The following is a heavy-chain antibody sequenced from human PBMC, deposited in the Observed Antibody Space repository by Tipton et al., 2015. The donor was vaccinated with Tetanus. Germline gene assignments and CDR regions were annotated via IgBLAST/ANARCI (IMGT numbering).Heavy chain of an antibody. Sequence: TLSLTCTVSGDSVSTGNFYWSWIRQPPGKGLEWIAFIHHSGLALSKPSLKSRVSISIDTSQNQFSLRLTSVTAADTAVYFCARNVYTVTNDAFDIWGHGTLVNVSS. D-gene: IGHD4-11*01. CDR3: ARNVYTVTNDAFDI. CDR2: IHHSGLA. CDR1: GDSVSTGNFY. V-gene: IGHV4-30-4*01. J-gene: IGHJ3*02.